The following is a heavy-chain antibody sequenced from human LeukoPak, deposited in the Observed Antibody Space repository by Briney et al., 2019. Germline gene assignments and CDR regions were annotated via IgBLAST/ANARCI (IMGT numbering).Heavy chain of an antibody. Sequence: GGSLRLSCAASGFTFSSYAMSWVRQAPGKGLEWVSAISGSGGSTYYADSVKGRFTISRDNSKNTLHLQMNSLRAEDTAVYYCAKQFWGFGELFQYYFDYWGQGTLVTVSS. D-gene: IGHD3-10*01. CDR3: AKQFWGFGELFQYYFDY. CDR2: ISGSGGST. V-gene: IGHV3-23*01. CDR1: GFTFSSYA. J-gene: IGHJ4*02.